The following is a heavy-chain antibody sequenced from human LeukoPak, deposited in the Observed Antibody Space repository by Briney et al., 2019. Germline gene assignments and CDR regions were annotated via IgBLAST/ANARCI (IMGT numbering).Heavy chain of an antibody. CDR3: ARSPISYYYDSSGYYFNLFDY. D-gene: IGHD3-22*01. CDR1: GYTFTSYG. CDR2: ISAYNGNT. Sequence: GASVKVSCKASGYTFTSYGISWVRQAPGQGLEWMGWISAYNGNTNYAQKLQGRVTMTTDTSTSTAYMELRSLRSDDTAVYYCARSPISYYYDSSGYYFNLFDYWGQGTLVTVSS. V-gene: IGHV1-18*01. J-gene: IGHJ4*02.